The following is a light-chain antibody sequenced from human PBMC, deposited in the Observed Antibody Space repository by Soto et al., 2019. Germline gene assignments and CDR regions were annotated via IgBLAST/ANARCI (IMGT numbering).Light chain of an antibody. J-gene: IGKJ5*01. CDR2: ATS. CDR3: QQYSTSPT. V-gene: IGKV3-15*01. CDR1: HRVSSY. Sequence: EIVMTQSPATLSVSPGERATLSCRASHRVSSYLAWYQQKPGQAPRLLIYATSTRATGIPARFSGSGSGTEFTLTISSLQSEDFAVYYCQQYSTSPTFGEGTRLEIK.